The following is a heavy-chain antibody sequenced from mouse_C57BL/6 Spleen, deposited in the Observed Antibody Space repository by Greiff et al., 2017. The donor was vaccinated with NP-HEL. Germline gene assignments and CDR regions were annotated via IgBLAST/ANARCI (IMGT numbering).Heavy chain of an antibody. D-gene: IGHD1-1*01. CDR1: GYTFTDYY. J-gene: IGHJ2*01. CDR2: INPYNGGT. Sequence: EVQLQQSGPVLVKPGASVKMSCKASGYTFTDYYMNWVKQSHGKSLEWIGVINPYNGGTSYNQKFKGKATLTVDKSSSTAYMELNSLTSEDSAVYYCARILNYFDYWGQGTTLTVSS. V-gene: IGHV1-19*01. CDR3: ARILNYFDY.